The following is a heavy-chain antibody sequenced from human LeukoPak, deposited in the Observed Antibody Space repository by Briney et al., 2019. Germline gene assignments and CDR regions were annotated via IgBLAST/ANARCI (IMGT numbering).Heavy chain of an antibody. Sequence: PGGSLRLSCAASGFTFSSYGMHWVRQAPGKGLEWVAVIWYDGSNKYYADSVKGRFTISRDNSKNTLYLRMNSLRAEDTAVYYCAKDLYYDSSGPFDYWGQGTLVTVSS. J-gene: IGHJ4*02. D-gene: IGHD3-22*01. CDR3: AKDLYYDSSGPFDY. V-gene: IGHV3-33*06. CDR2: IWYDGSNK. CDR1: GFTFSSYG.